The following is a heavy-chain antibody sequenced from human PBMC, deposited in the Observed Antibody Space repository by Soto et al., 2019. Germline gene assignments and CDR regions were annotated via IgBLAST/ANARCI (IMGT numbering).Heavy chain of an antibody. J-gene: IGHJ4*02. CDR2: IVVGSGNT. D-gene: IGHD6-19*01. V-gene: IGHV1-58*01. Sequence: SVKVSCKASGFTFTSSAVQWVRQARGQRLEWIGWIVVGSGNTNYAQKFQERVTITRDMSTSTAYMELSSLRSEDTAVYYCAASPAYSSGCEDYWGKGTLVTVSS. CDR1: GFTFTSSA. CDR3: AASPAYSSGCEDY.